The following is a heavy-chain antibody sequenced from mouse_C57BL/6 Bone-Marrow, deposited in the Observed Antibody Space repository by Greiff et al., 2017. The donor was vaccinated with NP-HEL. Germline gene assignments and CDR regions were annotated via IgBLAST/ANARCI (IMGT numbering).Heavy chain of an antibody. V-gene: IGHV3-6*01. D-gene: IGHD1-1*01. CDR1: GYSITSGYY. J-gene: IGHJ3*01. Sequence: EVQLVESGPGLVKPSQSLSLTCSVTGYSITSGYYWNWIRQFPGNKLEWMGYISYDGSNNYNPSLKNRISITRYTSKNQFFLKLNSVTTEDTATYYCAIDRYYGRPAWFAYWGQGTLVTVSA. CDR3: AIDRYYGRPAWFAY. CDR2: ISYDGSN.